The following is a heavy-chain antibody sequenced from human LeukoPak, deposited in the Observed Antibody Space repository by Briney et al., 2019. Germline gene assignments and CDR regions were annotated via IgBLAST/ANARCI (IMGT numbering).Heavy chain of an antibody. Sequence: SGTLSLTCAVSGVSIRSDYWWSWVRQPPGKGLEWIGEIYRDGSTNYNPSLRSRVTMSIDKSNNHFSLKLISVTAADTAIYYCARGGYLSYYFDYWGRGSLVTVSS. CDR3: ARGGYLSYYFDY. D-gene: IGHD2-15*01. V-gene: IGHV4-4*02. CDR1: GVSIRSDYW. J-gene: IGHJ4*02. CDR2: IYRDGST.